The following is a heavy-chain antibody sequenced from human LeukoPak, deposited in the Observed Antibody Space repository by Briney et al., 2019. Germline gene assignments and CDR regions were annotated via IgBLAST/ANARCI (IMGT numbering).Heavy chain of an antibody. D-gene: IGHD3-16*01. J-gene: IGHJ4*02. V-gene: IGHV4-4*07. CDR1: GGSISSYY. CDR2: IYSSGTT. CDR3: ARARGGGGDFDY. Sequence: PSETLSLTCTVSGGSISSYYWSWIRQPAGKGLEWIGRIYSSGTTNYNPSLRSRVSMSVDTSKNQFSLKLSSVTAADTAIYYCARARGGGGDFDYWGQGTLVTVSS.